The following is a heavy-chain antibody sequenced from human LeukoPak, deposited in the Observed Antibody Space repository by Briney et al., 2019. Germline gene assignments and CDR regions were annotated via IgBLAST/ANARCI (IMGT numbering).Heavy chain of an antibody. CDR3: ARELHRPAYYVSGTYALDY. V-gene: IGHV3-23*01. CDR2: ISGSGGST. D-gene: IGHD3-10*01. J-gene: IGHJ4*02. CDR1: GFTFSSYA. Sequence: GGSLRLSCAASGFTFSSYAMSWVRQAPGKGLEWVSAISGSGGSTYYADSVKGRFTISRDNSKNTLYLQMNSLRAEDTAVYYCARELHRPAYYVSGTYALDYWGQGTLVTVSS.